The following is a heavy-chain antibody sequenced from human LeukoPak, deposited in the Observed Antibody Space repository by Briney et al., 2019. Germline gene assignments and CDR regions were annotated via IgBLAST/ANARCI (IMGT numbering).Heavy chain of an antibody. Sequence: SGPTLVKPTQTLTLTCTFSGFSLGTSGVGVGWIRQPPGKALEWLALIYWSNDKRYSPSLKSRLTITQDTSKNQVALTMTNMDPMDTATYYCAHSTNNCNLEYFFDYWGQGTLVTVSS. D-gene: IGHD1-20*01. CDR2: IYWSNDK. CDR3: AHSTNNCNLEYFFDY. V-gene: IGHV2-5*01. CDR1: GFSLGTSGVG. J-gene: IGHJ4*02.